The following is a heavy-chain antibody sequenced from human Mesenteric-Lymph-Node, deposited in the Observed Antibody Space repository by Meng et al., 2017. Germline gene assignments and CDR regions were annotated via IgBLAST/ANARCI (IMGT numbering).Heavy chain of an antibody. CDR1: GLSFSSYG. CDR3: GARQWFVPY. J-gene: IGHJ4*02. CDR2: ISGSGGST. D-gene: IGHD3-22*01. Sequence: HLGSGGGGVMPGVAGMPSGVVFGLSFSSYGMSWGRQSPGRVLEWFSAISGSGGSTYYADSVTGRFTSSRDNYQNTLYLQMNSLRVEDTAVYYCGARQWFVPYWGQGTLVTVSS. V-gene: IGHV3-23*01.